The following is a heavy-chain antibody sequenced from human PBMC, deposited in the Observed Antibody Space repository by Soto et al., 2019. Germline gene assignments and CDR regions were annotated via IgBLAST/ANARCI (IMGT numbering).Heavy chain of an antibody. Sequence: QVQLVQSGAEVKKPGASVKVSCKASGYTFTSYAMHWVRQAPGQRLEWMGWINAGNGNTKYSQKFQGRVTITRDTSASTAYMELSSLRSEDTAVYYCASWSGGDYPSYYGMDVWGQGTTVTVSS. CDR2: INAGNGNT. V-gene: IGHV1-3*01. CDR1: GYTFTSYA. J-gene: IGHJ6*02. CDR3: ASWSGGDYPSYYGMDV. D-gene: IGHD2-21*02.